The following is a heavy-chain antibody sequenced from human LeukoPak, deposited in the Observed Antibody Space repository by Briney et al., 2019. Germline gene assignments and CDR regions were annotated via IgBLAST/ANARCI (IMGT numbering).Heavy chain of an antibody. CDR2: IYWIDDE. J-gene: IGHJ6*03. Sequence: SGPTLVNPTQTLTLTCSFSGFSISTSGVSVSWVRQPPGRALEWLALIYWIDDERYSPSLKSRLTITKDTSKNQVVLTMTNMDPVDTATYYCAHSRYSTSSYDYYYYMDVWGKGTTVTVSS. CDR1: GFSISTSGVS. D-gene: IGHD1-26*01. V-gene: IGHV2-5*01. CDR3: AHSRYSTSSYDYYYYMDV.